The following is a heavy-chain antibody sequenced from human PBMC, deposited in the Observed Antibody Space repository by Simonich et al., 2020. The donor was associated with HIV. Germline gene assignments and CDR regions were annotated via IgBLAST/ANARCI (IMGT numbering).Heavy chain of an antibody. J-gene: IGHJ4*02. V-gene: IGHV3-9*01. Sequence: EVQLVESGGGLVQPGRSLRLSCAASGFTFDEHAMNWVRQAPGKGLEWVSGMSWNSGSITYADSVKGRFPISRDNAENSLYLQMSSLRPEDTALYYCASGSSNSTYWGQGTLVTVSS. CDR1: GFTFDEHA. CDR2: MSWNSGSI. CDR3: ASGSSNSTY. D-gene: IGHD2-15*01.